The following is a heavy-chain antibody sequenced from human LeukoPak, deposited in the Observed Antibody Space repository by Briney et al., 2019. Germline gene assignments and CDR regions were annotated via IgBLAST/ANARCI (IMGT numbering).Heavy chain of an antibody. CDR3: GRDLGGRSGY. D-gene: IGHD1-26*01. CDR1: GFTFRTYW. V-gene: IGHV3-74*01. CDR2: INEDGSIK. J-gene: IGHJ4*02. Sequence: PGGSLRLSCAVSGFTFRTYWMHWVRQVPGEGLVWVSRINEDGSIKNYADSVKGRFSISRDNAENTLYLQMNSLRAEDTAVYYCGRDLGGRSGYWGQGTLVTVSS.